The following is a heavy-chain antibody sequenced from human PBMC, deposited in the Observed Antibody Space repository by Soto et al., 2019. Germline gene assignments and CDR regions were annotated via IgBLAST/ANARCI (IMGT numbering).Heavy chain of an antibody. V-gene: IGHV1-18*01. CDR2: ISPYTGNT. J-gene: IGHJ6*02. D-gene: IGHD3-16*01. CDR1: GYVFVNYG. CDR3: VMVDNYVTPTPQDV. Sequence: QVQLVQSGDEVKKPGASVKVSCKASGYVFVNYGIAWVRQAPGQGLEWMGWISPYTGNTHSATKVQGRLTMTTDTSTSTAYMGLGSPTSDATAVYYCVMVDNYVTPTPQDVWGQGTTVTVSS.